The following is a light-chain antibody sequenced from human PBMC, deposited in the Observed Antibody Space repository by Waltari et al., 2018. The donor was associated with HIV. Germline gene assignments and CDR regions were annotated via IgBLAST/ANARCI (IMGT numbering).Light chain of an antibody. CDR1: SSNIRSNT. Sequence: QSVLTQPPSASGTPGQRVTISCSGRSSNIRSNTVSWYQQLPGPAPKLRIYSNDQRPSGVPDRFSGSKSGTSASLAISGLQSEDEADYYCAAWDDSLNGWVFGGGTKLTVL. CDR3: AAWDDSLNGWV. V-gene: IGLV1-44*01. CDR2: SND. J-gene: IGLJ3*02.